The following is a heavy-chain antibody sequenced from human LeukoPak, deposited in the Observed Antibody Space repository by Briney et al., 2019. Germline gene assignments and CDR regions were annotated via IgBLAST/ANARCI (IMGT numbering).Heavy chain of an antibody. CDR3: ARGCGGSPGCYIIDK. D-gene: IGHD2-21*01. J-gene: IGHJ4*02. V-gene: IGHV3-33*01. CDR1: GFTFSSHG. CDR2: IWNDGSDQ. Sequence: GRSLRLSCEASGFTFSSHGMHWVRQPPGKGLEWVGVIWNDGSDQYYGDSVRGQFTVSRDNLKSTLYLQMDSLRAEDTAVYYCARGCGGSPGCYIIDKWGQGTLVTVSS.